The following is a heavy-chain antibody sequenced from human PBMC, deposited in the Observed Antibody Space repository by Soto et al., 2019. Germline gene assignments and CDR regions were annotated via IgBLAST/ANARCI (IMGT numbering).Heavy chain of an antibody. Sequence: QVQLVQSGAEVKKPGASVKVSYKASGYTFTSYGISWVRQAPGQGLEWMGWISAYNGNTNYAQKLQGRVTMTTDTSTSTAYMELRSLRSDDTAVYYCAAGRGAITIFGVVRMDVWGQGTTVTVSS. J-gene: IGHJ6*02. CDR1: GYTFTSYG. CDR2: ISAYNGNT. CDR3: AAGRGAITIFGVVRMDV. V-gene: IGHV1-18*04. D-gene: IGHD3-3*01.